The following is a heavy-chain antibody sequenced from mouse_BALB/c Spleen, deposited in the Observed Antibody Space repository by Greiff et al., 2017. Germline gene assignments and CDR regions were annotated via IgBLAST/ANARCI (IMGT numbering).Heavy chain of an antibody. J-gene: IGHJ2*01. Sequence: EVQGVESGGDLVKPGGSLKLSCAASGFTFSSYGMSWVGQTPDKRLEWVATISSGGSYTYYPDNVKGRFTISRDNAKNTLYQQMSSLKSEDTAMYYCARAAFDYWGQGTTLTVSS. CDR2: ISSGGSYT. CDR3: ARAAFDY. V-gene: IGHV5-6*01. D-gene: IGHD1-2*01. CDR1: GFTFSSYG.